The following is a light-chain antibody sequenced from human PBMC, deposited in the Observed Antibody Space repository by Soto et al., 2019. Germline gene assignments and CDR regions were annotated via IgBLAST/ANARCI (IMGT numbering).Light chain of an antibody. CDR3: QQSYSTLLIT. CDR2: AAS. CDR1: QSISTY. V-gene: IGKV1-39*01. Sequence: DIQMTQSPSSLSASVGDRVTITCQASQSISTYLNWYQQKPGKAPKLLIYAASSLQSGVPSRFSGSGSGTDFTLTISSLQPEDVATYYCQQSYSTLLITFGQGTRLEI. J-gene: IGKJ5*01.